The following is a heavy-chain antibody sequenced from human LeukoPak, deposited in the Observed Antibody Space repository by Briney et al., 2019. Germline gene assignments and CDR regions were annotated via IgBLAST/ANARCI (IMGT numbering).Heavy chain of an antibody. CDR2: IKTDGSEK. V-gene: IGHV3-7*01. D-gene: IGHD2-8*01. CDR3: ARGGVRGVNWFDP. J-gene: IGHJ5*02. CDR1: GFTFSNYW. Sequence: PGGSLRLSCEGSGFTFSNYWMGWVRQAPGKGLQWVANIKTDGSEKYYVASVKGRFTISRDNAKNSMYLQMNSLRAEDTAVYYCARGGVRGVNWFDPWGQGTLVTVSS.